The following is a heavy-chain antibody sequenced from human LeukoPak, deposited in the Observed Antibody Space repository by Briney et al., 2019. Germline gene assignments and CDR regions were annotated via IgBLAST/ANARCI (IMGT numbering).Heavy chain of an antibody. J-gene: IGHJ4*02. V-gene: IGHV3-33*01. D-gene: IGHD3-10*01. Sequence: PGGSLRLSCAASGFSFNNYGMHWVRQAPGKGLEWVAVIWYDAYNDFYAESVKGRFTISRDNSKNTLYLQMDSLRVEDTAIYYCARPSYYGSESQLYYFGYWGQGTLVTVSS. CDR1: GFSFNNYG. CDR2: IWYDAYND. CDR3: ARPSYYGSESQLYYFGY.